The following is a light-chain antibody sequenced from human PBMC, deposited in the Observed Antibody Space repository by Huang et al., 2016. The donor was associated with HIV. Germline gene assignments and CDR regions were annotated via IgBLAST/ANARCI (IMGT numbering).Light chain of an antibody. CDR1: QIISNY. CDR3: HQSFSTLWT. J-gene: IGKJ1*01. V-gene: IGKV1-39*01. Sequence: DIQMTQSPSSLSASVGDRFTITCRAIQIISNYLNWYQQKPGQAPKLLIYAASTLQSGVPSRFSGSGSGTDFTLVISSLQPEDFATYYCHQSFSTLWTFGQGTKVEIK. CDR2: AAS.